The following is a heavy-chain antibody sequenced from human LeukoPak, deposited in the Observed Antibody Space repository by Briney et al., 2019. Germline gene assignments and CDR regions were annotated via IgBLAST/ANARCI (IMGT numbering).Heavy chain of an antibody. Sequence: PGGSLRLSCAASGFTFSSYSMSWVRQAPGKGLEWVSVIYSGGSTYYADSVKGRFTISRDNSKNTLYLQMNSLRAEDTAVYYCARASDDYGSFNWFDPWGQGTLVTVSS. V-gene: IGHV3-53*01. J-gene: IGHJ5*02. CDR3: ARASDDYGSFNWFDP. D-gene: IGHD4-17*01. CDR1: GFTFSSYS. CDR2: IYSGGST.